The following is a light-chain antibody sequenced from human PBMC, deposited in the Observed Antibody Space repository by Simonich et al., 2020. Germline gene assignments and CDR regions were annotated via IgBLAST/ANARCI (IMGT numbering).Light chain of an antibody. Sequence: DIVMTQTPLSLSVTPGQPASISCKSSQSLLHSDGKTYLYWYLQKPGQSPQLLSYEVSKRFSGVPDRFSGSGSGTDFTLKISRVEAEDVGVYYCMQSIQLPLTFGGGTKVEIK. CDR1: QSLLHSDGKTY. J-gene: IGKJ4*01. CDR2: EVS. CDR3: MQSIQLPLT. V-gene: IGKV2D-29*02.